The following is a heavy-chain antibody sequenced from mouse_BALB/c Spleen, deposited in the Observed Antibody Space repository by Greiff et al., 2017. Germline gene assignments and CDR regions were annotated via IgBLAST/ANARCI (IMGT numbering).Heavy chain of an antibody. CDR2: ISYDGSN. J-gene: IGHJ4*01. CDR1: GYSITSGYY. Sequence: EVHLQQSGPGLVKPSQSLSLTCSVTGYSITSGYYWNWIRQFPGNKLEWMGYISYDGSNNYNPSLKNRISITRDTSKNQFFLKLNSVTTEDTATYYCASWDYYAMDYWGQGTSVTVSS. CDR3: ASWDYYAMDY. V-gene: IGHV3-6*02.